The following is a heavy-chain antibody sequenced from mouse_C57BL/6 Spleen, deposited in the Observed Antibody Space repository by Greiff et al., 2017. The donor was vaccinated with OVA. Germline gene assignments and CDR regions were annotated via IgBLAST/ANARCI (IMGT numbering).Heavy chain of an antibody. J-gene: IGHJ3*01. CDR1: GYTFTSYW. V-gene: IGHV1-53*01. CDR2: INPSNGGT. CDR3: ARVPTGTKGSY. D-gene: IGHD4-1*02. Sequence: QVHVKQPGTELVKPGASVKLSCKASGYTFTSYWMHWVKQRPGQGLEWIGNINPSNGGTNYNEKFKSKATLTVDKSSSTAYMQLSSLTSEDSAVYYCARVPTGTKGSYWGQGTLVTVSA.